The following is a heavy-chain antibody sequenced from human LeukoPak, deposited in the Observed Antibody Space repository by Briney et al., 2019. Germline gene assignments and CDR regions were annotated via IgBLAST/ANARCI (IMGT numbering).Heavy chain of an antibody. D-gene: IGHD2-2*01. CDR3: ARGRVPAALGRGSYYYYGMDV. Sequence: RASVKVSCKASGGTFSSYAISWVRQAPGQGLEWMGGIIPIFGTANYAQKFQGRVTITADESTSTAYMELSSLRSEDTAVYYCARGRVPAALGRGSYYYYGMDVWGQGTTVTVSS. V-gene: IGHV1-69*13. J-gene: IGHJ6*02. CDR1: GGTFSSYA. CDR2: IIPIFGTA.